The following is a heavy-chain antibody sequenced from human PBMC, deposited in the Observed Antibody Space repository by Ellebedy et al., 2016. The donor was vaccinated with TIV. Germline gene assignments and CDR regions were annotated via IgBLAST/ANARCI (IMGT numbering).Heavy chain of an antibody. CDR1: GDSVSSNRAA. J-gene: IGHJ4*02. V-gene: IGHV6-1*01. CDR2: AYYRSTWIY. CDR3: AADRSISWYFY. Sequence: SQTLSLTCAVSGDSVSSNRAAWNWIRQSPSRGLEWLGRAYYRSTWIYNYAVSVKGRITINPDTSNNQLSLKLTSVTAADTAVYYCAADRSISWYFYWGQGTLVTVSS. D-gene: IGHD2-2*01.